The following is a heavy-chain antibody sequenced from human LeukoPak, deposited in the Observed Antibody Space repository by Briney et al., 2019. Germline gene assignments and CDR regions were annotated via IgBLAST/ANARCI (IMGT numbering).Heavy chain of an antibody. CDR2: ISGSGGST. V-gene: IGHV3-23*01. J-gene: IGHJ6*02. CDR1: GFTFSSYA. D-gene: IGHD3-16*01. Sequence: PGGSLRLSCAAPGFTFSSYAMSWVRQAPGKGLGWVSAISGSGGSTYYADSVKGRFTISRDNSKNTLYLQMNSLRAEDTAVYYCARLRWVPRHYYGMDVWGQGTTVTVSS. CDR3: ARLRWVPRHYYGMDV.